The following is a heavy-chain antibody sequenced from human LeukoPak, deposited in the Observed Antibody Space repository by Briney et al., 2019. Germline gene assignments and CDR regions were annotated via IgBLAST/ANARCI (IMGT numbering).Heavy chain of an antibody. V-gene: IGHV4-39*07. J-gene: IGHJ6*03. CDR1: GDSISSGDYY. D-gene: IGHD3-22*01. Sequence: SETLSLTCTVSGDSISSGDYYWSWIRQPPGKGLEWIGSIYHSGSTYYNPSLKSRVTMSIDRSKNQFSLKLSSVTAADTAVYYCARERYYDSSGYLLDYMDVWGKGTTVTVSS. CDR3: ARERYYDSSGYLLDYMDV. CDR2: IYHSGST.